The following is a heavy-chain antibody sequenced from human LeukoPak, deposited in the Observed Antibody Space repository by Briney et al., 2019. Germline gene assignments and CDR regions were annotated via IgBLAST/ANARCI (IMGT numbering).Heavy chain of an antibody. CDR2: IYPGDSDT. V-gene: IGHV5-51*01. Sequence: GESLKISCKGSGYTFTSYWIGWVRQMPGKGLEWMGIIYPGDSDTRYSPSFQGQVTISADKSISTAYLQWSSLRASDTAMYYCARLSSGRQQLVPVDYWGQGTLVTVSS. CDR1: GYTFTSYW. D-gene: IGHD6-13*01. CDR3: ARLSSGRQQLVPVDY. J-gene: IGHJ4*02.